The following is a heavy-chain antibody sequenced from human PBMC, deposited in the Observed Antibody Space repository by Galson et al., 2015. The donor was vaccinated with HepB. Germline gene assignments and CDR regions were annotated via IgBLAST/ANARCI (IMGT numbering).Heavy chain of an antibody. CDR1: GFTFSSYA. Sequence: SLRLSCAASGFTFSSYAMSWVRQAPGKGLEWVSAISGSGGSTYYADSVKGRFTISRDNSKNTLYLQMNSLRAEDTAVYYCAKGHYGLYYYYGMDVWGQGTTVTVSS. D-gene: IGHD3-10*01. V-gene: IGHV3-23*01. CDR2: ISGSGGST. CDR3: AKGHYGLYYYYGMDV. J-gene: IGHJ6*02.